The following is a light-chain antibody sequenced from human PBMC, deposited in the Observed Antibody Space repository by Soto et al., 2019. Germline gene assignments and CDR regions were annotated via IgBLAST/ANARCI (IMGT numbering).Light chain of an antibody. CDR2: AAS. Sequence: DIPMTQSPSSLSASVGDRVTITCRASQPISSYLNRYQQTPGKAPKLLIYAASSLQSGVPSRFSGSGSGTDFTLTISSLQPADFATYYCQQSYSTPLTFGGGTKVEI. CDR3: QQSYSTPLT. J-gene: IGKJ4*01. CDR1: QPISSY. V-gene: IGKV1-39*01.